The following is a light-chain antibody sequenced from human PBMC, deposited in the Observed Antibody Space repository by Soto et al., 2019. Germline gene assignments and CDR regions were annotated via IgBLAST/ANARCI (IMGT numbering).Light chain of an antibody. CDR3: QQRNNWPIT. V-gene: IGKV3-11*01. CDR1: QSVSSY. Sequence: EIVLTQSPAPMSLSPGERATLSCRASQSVSSYLAWYQQKPGKAPRLLIYDASNRATGIPVRFSGSGSGTDFTLTISSLEPEDFALYYCQQRNNWPITFGQGTRLEIK. J-gene: IGKJ5*01. CDR2: DAS.